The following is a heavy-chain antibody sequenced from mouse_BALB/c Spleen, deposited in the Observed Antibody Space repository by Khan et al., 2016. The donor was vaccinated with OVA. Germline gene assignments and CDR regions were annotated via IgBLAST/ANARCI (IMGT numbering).Heavy chain of an antibody. CDR3: TRPHYYGSNYYFDC. D-gene: IGHD1-1*01. J-gene: IGHJ2*01. CDR2: ISTGGNKT. Sequence: EVELVESGGGLVKPGGSLKLSCAASGFAFSSYDMSWVRQTPEKRLEWVAFISTGGNKTSYPDSVKGRFTISRDNAKHTLYLQMSSLKSEDTAMYYCTRPHYYGSNYYFDCWGQGTPLTVSS. V-gene: IGHV5-12-1*01. CDR1: GFAFSSYD.